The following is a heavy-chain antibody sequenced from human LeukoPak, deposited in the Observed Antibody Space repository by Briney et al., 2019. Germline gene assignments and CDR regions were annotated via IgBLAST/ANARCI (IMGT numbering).Heavy chain of an antibody. CDR2: LSGSGVST. J-gene: IGHJ4*02. V-gene: IGHV3-23*01. CDR3: AKYSSSWYEDSNDY. D-gene: IGHD6-13*01. Sequence: GGSLRLSCAASVYTFISYAMSCVRQAPAKGLECGSALSGSGVSTYYTDSAKGRFTISRDNSKNTLYLQMNSLRAEDTGVYYCAKYSSSWYEDSNDYWGQGTLVTVSS. CDR1: VYTFISYA.